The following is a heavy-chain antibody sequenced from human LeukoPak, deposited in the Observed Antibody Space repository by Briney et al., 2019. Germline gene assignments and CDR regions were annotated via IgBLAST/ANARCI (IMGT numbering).Heavy chain of an antibody. Sequence: SETLSLTCTVSGGSISSSSYYWGWIRQPPGKGLEWIGSIYYSGSTYYNPSLKSRVTISVDTSKNQFSLKLSSVTAADTAVYYCAGAILTGYYPHFDYWGQGTLVTVSS. CDR1: GGSISSSSYY. CDR3: AGAILTGYYPHFDY. V-gene: IGHV4-39*01. CDR2: IYYSGST. D-gene: IGHD3-9*01. J-gene: IGHJ4*02.